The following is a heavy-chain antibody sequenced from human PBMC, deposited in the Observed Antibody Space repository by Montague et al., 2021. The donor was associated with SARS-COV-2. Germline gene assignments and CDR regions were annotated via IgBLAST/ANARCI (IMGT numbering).Heavy chain of an antibody. J-gene: IGHJ5*02. CDR3: ARLTVIMDTSCGTLHWFDP. CDR1: GGSVSGGDFF. V-gene: IGHV4-30-2*05. CDR2: ISHSGGS. D-gene: IGHD2-21*02. Sequence: TLSLTCAVSGGSVSGGDFFWTCLRQPPGRDLEWKGSISHSGGSKYNPYLQSSIALYLYTSANPFSLSLNSVTAADSATYYCARLTVIMDTSCGTLHWFDPWGQGAMVTVSS.